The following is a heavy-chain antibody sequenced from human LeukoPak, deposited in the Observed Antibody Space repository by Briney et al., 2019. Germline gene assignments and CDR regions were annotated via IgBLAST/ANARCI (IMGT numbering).Heavy chain of an antibody. J-gene: IGHJ4*02. Sequence: PGGSLRLSCAASGFTFSSYWMHWVRQAPGKGLVWVSRINSDGSSTIYADSVKGRFTISRDNAKNTLYLQMNSLRAEDTAVYYCARGRITMVQGVIITSYYFDYWGQRTLVTVSS. D-gene: IGHD3-10*01. CDR2: INSDGSST. CDR3: ARGRITMVQGVIITSYYFDY. V-gene: IGHV3-74*01. CDR1: GFTFSSYW.